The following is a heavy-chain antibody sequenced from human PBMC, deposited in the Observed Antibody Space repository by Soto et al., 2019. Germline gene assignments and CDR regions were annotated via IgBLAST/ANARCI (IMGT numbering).Heavy chain of an antibody. J-gene: IGHJ5*01. Sequence: GGSLRLSCAASGFTFSSHPMHWVRQAPGKGLEWVAVISFDGNSKFYTDSVKGRFTISRDNSKNTLYLQMDSLRPEDTAVYYCATDPNTAGVLYWAANCFDSWGQGTLVTVSS. CDR2: ISFDGNSK. CDR1: GFTFSSHP. CDR3: ATDPNTAGVLYWAANCFDS. D-gene: IGHD2-8*02. V-gene: IGHV3-30-3*01.